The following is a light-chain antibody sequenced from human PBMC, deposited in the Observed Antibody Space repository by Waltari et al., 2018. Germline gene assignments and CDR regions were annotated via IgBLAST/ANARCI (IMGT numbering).Light chain of an antibody. CDR3: QVWDDVTDSGV. CDR2: YDT. J-gene: IGLJ3*02. Sequence: YVLTQPPSVSVDPGQTARLTCGADNMGRKSVNGYQQMPGQAPVLVMFYDTDRPSEIPERFSGANSGNTATLTISWVEAGDEADYHCQVWDDVTDSGVFGGGTKLTVL. CDR1: NMGRKS. V-gene: IGLV3-21*04.